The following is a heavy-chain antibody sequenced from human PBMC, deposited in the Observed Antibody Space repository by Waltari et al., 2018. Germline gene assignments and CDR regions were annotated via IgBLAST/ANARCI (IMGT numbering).Heavy chain of an antibody. CDR1: GFPFSTYT. D-gene: IGHD6-6*01. V-gene: IGHV3-23*01. CDR2: RTAVGRM. Sequence: EMQLLESGGALVQPGGSLRLSCAASGFPFSTYTMNWVRQAPGKVLEWVAVRTAVGRMDYGDSVKGRFIISRDNSKNTLYLEMYRLRVEDTARYYCAKDEGARLAPTFGMDAWGQGTTVIVSS. J-gene: IGHJ6*02. CDR3: AKDEGARLAPTFGMDA.